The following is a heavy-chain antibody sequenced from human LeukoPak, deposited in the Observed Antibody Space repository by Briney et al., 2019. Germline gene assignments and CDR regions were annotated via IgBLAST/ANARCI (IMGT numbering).Heavy chain of an antibody. V-gene: IGHV3-43D*03. CDR1: GFIFDDYA. CDR2: ITWNGGST. CDR3: AKDGKNYFDY. Sequence: AGGSLRLSCAASGFIFDDYAMHWVRQAPGKGLEWVSLITWNGGSTYYADSVKGRFTISIDNSKNSLYLQMNSLRAEDTALYYCAKDGKNYFDYWGQGTLVTVSS. J-gene: IGHJ4*02.